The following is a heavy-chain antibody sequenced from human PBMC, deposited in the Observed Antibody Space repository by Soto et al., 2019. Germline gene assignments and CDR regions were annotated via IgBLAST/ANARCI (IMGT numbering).Heavy chain of an antibody. CDR3: ARDNYSFAIDY. Sequence: GGSLRLSCAASGFTFSDYYMSWIRQAPGKGLEWVSYISSSGSTIYYADSVKGRFTISRDNAKNSLYLKMNSLRAEDTAVYYCARDNYSFAIDYWGQGTLVTVSS. D-gene: IGHD2-21*01. J-gene: IGHJ4*02. V-gene: IGHV3-11*01. CDR2: ISSSGSTI. CDR1: GFTFSDYY.